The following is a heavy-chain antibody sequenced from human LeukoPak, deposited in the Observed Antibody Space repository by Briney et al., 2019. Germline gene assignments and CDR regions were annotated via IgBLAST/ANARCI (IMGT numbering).Heavy chain of an antibody. CDR3: AREGGITIFGVVPYFDY. J-gene: IGHJ4*02. V-gene: IGHV3-66*01. Sequence: PGGSLRLSCAASGFTFSSYAMNWVRQAPGKGLEWVSVIYSGGSTYYADSVKGRFTISRDNSKNTLYLQMNSLRAEDTAVYYCAREGGITIFGVVPYFDYWGQGTLVTVSS. CDR1: GFTFSSYA. CDR2: IYSGGST. D-gene: IGHD3-3*01.